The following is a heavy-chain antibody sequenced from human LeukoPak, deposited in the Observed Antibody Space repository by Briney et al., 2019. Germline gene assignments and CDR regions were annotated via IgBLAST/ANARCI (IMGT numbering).Heavy chain of an antibody. CDR3: ARDSVIVHFGVVRHYYYYMDV. Sequence: ASVKVSCKASGYTFTSYGISWVRQAPGQGLEWMGWISAYNGNTNYAQKLQDRVTMTTDTSTSTAYMELRSLRSDDTAVYYCARDSVIVHFGVVRHYYYYMDVWGKGTTVTVSS. D-gene: IGHD3-3*01. CDR2: ISAYNGNT. CDR1: GYTFTSYG. V-gene: IGHV1-18*01. J-gene: IGHJ6*03.